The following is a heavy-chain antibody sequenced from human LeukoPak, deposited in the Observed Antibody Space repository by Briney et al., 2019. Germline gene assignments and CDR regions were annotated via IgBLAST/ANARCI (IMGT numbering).Heavy chain of an antibody. CDR1: GGTFSSYT. V-gene: IGHV1-69*04. CDR3: ARDRDYDFWSGRDPNWFDP. J-gene: IGHJ5*02. CDR2: IIPILGIA. Sequence: SVKVSCKASGGTFSSYTISWVRQAPGQGLELMGRIIPILGIANYAQKFQGRVTITADKSTSTAYMELSSLRSEDTAVYYCARDRDYDFWSGRDPNWFDPWGQGTLVTVSS. D-gene: IGHD3-3*01.